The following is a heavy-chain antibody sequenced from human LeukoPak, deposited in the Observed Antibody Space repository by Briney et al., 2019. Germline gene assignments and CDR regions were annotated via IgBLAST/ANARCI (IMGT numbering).Heavy chain of an antibody. CDR2: ISSSSTYI. CDR1: GFTFSTYS. CDR3: ARANYDFWSGMDV. D-gene: IGHD3-3*01. Sequence: GGSLRLSCAASGFTFSTYSMNWVRQAPGKGLEWVSSISSSSTYIYYADSVRGRFSVSRDNAKNSLYLRMNSLRAEDTAVYYCARANYDFWSGMDVWGQGTTVTVSS. J-gene: IGHJ6*02. V-gene: IGHV3-21*01.